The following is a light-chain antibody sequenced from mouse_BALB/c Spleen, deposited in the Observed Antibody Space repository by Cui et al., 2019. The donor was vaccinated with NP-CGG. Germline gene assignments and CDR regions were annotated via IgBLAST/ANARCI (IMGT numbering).Light chain of an antibody. Sequence: QAVVTQESVLTTSPGGTVTLTCRSSTGAITTNNYANWVQEKPDHLFAGLIGGTNNRAPGIPARFSGSLIGNKAALTITGAQTEDEAIYFCALWYSNHWVFGGGTKLTVL. V-gene: IGLV1*01. CDR2: GTN. CDR1: TGAITTNNY. J-gene: IGLJ1*01. CDR3: ALWYSNHWV.